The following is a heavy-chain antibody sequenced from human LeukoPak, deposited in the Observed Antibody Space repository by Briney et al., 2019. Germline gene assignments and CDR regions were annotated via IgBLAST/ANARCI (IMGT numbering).Heavy chain of an antibody. CDR2: IYYSGST. Sequence: SETLSLTCTVSGGSISSSSYYWGWIRQPPGNGLEWIGSIYYSGSTYYNPSLKSRVTISVDTSKNQFSLKLSSVTAADTAVYYCAKHYYDSSGYAGLWGQGTLVTVSS. CDR3: AKHYYDSSGYAGL. V-gene: IGHV4-39*01. CDR1: GGSISSSSYY. D-gene: IGHD3-22*01. J-gene: IGHJ4*02.